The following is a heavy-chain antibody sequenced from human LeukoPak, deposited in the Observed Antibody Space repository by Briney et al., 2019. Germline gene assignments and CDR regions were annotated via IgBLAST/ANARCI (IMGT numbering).Heavy chain of an antibody. CDR3: ARVNLRGSNYNWFDP. CDR2: ITPVINTA. Sequence: ASVKVACKTSGRTFLSHTFSWVRQAPGQGLEWMGKITPVINTADYAQTFQGRVSIYADRYTTTVYMDLSGLRPDDTAVYYCARVNLRGSNYNWFDPWGQGTLVTVAS. V-gene: IGHV1-69*08. CDR1: GRTFLSHT. J-gene: IGHJ5*02. D-gene: IGHD1-26*01.